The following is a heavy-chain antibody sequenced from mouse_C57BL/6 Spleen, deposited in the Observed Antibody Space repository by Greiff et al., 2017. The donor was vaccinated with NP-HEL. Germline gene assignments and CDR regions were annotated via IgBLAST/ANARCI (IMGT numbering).Heavy chain of an antibody. J-gene: IGHJ2*01. CDR3: ARRYYDYGEGFDY. CDR2: INPNNGGT. CDR1: GYTFTDYY. V-gene: IGHV1-26*01. D-gene: IGHD2-4*01. Sequence: EVQLQQSGPELVKPGASVKISCKASGYTFTDYYMNWVKQSHGKSLEWIGDINPNNGGTSYNQKFKGKATLTVDKSSSTAYMELRSLTSEDSAVYYCARRYYDYGEGFDYWGQGTTLTVSS.